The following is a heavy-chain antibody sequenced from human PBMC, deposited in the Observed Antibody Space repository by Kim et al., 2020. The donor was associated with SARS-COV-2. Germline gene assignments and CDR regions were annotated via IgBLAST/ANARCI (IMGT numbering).Heavy chain of an antibody. CDR2: INHSGSN. D-gene: IGHD3-22*01. Sequence: SETLSLTCAVYGGSFSGYYWSWIRQPPGKGLEWIGEINHSGSNNYYASLKSRVTISVDTSTNQISLKLSSVTAADTSVYYCARGPTQYYYDSSGYFVRSGSYYPIGFDYWGQGTLVTVSS. V-gene: IGHV4-34*01. CDR3: ARGPTQYYYDSSGYFVRSGSYYPIGFDY. CDR1: GGSFSGYY. J-gene: IGHJ4*02.